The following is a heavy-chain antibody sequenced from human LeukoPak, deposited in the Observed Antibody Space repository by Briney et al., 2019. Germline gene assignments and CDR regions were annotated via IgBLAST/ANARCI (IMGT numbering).Heavy chain of an antibody. J-gene: IGHJ4*02. CDR2: ISGSGHDI. D-gene: IGHD6-13*01. Sequence: GGSLRLSCAASGFTFSDSYMTWVRQAPGKGVEWVAYISGSGHDINYSDSVKGRFTISRDNAKNSLYLQMNSLRAEDTAVYYCARDPLSSSSFDLWGQGTLVTVSS. CDR1: GFTFSDSY. V-gene: IGHV3-11*04. CDR3: ARDPLSSSSFDL.